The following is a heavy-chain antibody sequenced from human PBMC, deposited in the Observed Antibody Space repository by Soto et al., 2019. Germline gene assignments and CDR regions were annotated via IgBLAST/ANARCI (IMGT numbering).Heavy chain of an antibody. CDR3: ARDRDVGYCGGDCYRLDS. Sequence: SETLSLTCTVSGGSISTSGYYWGWIRQPPGRGLEWIGSIAYSGTTQYNSSLKSRVTVFIDTSKNQFSLTLSSVTAADTAMYYCARDRDVGYCGGDCYRLDSWGQGTLVTVSS. J-gene: IGHJ5*01. V-gene: IGHV4-39*07. CDR1: GGSISTSGYY. D-gene: IGHD2-21*02. CDR2: IAYSGTT.